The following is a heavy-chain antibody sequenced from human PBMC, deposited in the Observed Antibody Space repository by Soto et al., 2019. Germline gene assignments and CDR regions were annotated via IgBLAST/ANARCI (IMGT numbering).Heavy chain of an antibody. D-gene: IGHD3-10*01. Sequence: SVKVSCKASGGTFSSYAISWVRQAPGQGLEWMGGIIPIFGTANYAQKFQGRVTITADESTSTAYMELSSLRSEDTAVYYCASSYYYGSGSPYGMDVWGQGTTVTVSS. V-gene: IGHV1-69*13. CDR1: GGTFSSYA. J-gene: IGHJ6*02. CDR3: ASSYYYGSGSPYGMDV. CDR2: IIPIFGTA.